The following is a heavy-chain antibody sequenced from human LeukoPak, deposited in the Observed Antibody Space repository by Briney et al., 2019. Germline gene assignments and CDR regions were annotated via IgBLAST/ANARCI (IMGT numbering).Heavy chain of an antibody. CDR3: ARLTVYTAAISDFDH. D-gene: IGHD5-18*01. V-gene: IGHV3-11*06. Sequence: GGSLRLSCAASGFTFSDYYMSWIRQAPGKGLEWVSYISSGSSYTNYADSVKGRFTISRDNAKNSLYLQMNSLRAEDTAVYYCARLTVYTAAISDFDHWGQRTLVTVPS. J-gene: IGHJ4*02. CDR1: GFTFSDYY. CDR2: ISSGSSYT.